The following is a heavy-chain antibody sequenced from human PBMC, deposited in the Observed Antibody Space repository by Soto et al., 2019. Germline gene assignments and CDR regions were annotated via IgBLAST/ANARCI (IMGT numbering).Heavy chain of an antibody. CDR2: ISGKNGNT. CDR1: GYTFASYG. V-gene: IGHV1-18*01. Sequence: QVQLVQSGAEVKKPGASVKVPCKTSGYTFASYGIIWVRQAPGRGLEWMGWISGKNGNTNYAQKFQGKVTMTTDTSTSTAYMELRSLRSDDTAIYYCARARLWLRPLDIWGQGTMVTVSS. CDR3: ARARLWLRPLDI. D-gene: IGHD5-12*01. J-gene: IGHJ3*02.